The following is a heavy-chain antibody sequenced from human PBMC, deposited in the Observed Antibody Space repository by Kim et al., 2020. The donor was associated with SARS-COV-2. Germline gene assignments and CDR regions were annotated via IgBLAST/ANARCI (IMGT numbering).Heavy chain of an antibody. Sequence: ASVKVSCKASGYSFIDYAIQWLRQAPEQRPEWMGWIGAGSGDTRYSQKFQGRVTITRDTSASTVYMDLSSLKSEDTAVYFCARGGGGWAHFDYWGQGTLVTVSS. V-gene: IGHV1-3*01. D-gene: IGHD6-19*01. CDR1: GYSFIDYA. CDR2: IGAGSGDT. J-gene: IGHJ4*02. CDR3: ARGGGGWAHFDY.